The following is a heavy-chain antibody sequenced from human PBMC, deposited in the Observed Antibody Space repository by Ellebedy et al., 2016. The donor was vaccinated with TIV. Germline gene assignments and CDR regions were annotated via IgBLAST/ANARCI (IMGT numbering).Heavy chain of an antibody. V-gene: IGHV4-59*08. CDR2: IYYSGST. CDR3: ARLGYCSGGSCYSNWYFDL. Sequence: MPSETLSLTCTVSGGSISSYYWSWIRQPPGKGLEWIGYIYYSGSTNYNPSLKSRVTISVDTSKNQFSLKLSSVTAADTAVYYCARLGYCSGGSCYSNWYFDLWGRGTLVTVSS. J-gene: IGHJ2*01. CDR1: GGSISSYY. D-gene: IGHD2-15*01.